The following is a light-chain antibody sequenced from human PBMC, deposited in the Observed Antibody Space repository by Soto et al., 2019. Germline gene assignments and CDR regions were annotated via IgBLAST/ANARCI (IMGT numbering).Light chain of an antibody. Sequence: AIRMTQSPSSLSASTGDSVTITCRASQGIGTSLAWYQQRPGKAPQLLIYTTSSLQTGVPSRFSGSGYGTEFTLTISFLQSEDFATYYCQQYYTYPQTFGQGTKVDVK. V-gene: IGKV1-8*01. CDR1: QGIGTS. CDR3: QQYYTYPQT. J-gene: IGKJ1*01. CDR2: TTS.